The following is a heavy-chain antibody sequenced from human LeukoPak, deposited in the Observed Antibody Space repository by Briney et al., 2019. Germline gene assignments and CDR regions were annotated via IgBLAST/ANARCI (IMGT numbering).Heavy chain of an antibody. D-gene: IGHD3-22*01. Sequence: PSETLSLTCTVSGGSISSYYWSWIRQPAGKGLEWIGRIYTSGSTNYNPSLKSRVTMSVDTSKNQFSLKLSSVTAADTAVYYCARDLAYYDSSGYYGYYFDYRGQGTLVTVSS. J-gene: IGHJ4*02. CDR3: ARDLAYYDSSGYYGYYFDY. V-gene: IGHV4-4*07. CDR1: GGSISSYY. CDR2: IYTSGST.